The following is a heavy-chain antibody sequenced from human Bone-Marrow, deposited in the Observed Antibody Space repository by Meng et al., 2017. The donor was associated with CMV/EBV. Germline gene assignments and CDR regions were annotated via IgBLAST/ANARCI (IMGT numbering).Heavy chain of an antibody. Sequence: GESLKISCAASGFTFSSYSMNWVRQAPGKGLEWVSSISSSSSYIYYADSVKGRFTISRDNAKNSLYLQMNSLRAEDTAVYYCAILSGQPWVVPAARYYYYGMDVWGQGTTVTVSS. D-gene: IGHD2-2*01. CDR2: ISSSSSYI. V-gene: IGHV3-21*01. CDR1: GFTFSSYS. CDR3: AILSGQPWVVPAARYYYYGMDV. J-gene: IGHJ6*02.